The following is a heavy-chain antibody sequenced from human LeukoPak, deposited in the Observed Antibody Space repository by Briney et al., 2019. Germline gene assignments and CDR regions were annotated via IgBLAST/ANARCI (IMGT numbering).Heavy chain of an antibody. CDR3: ARGSNTVTTFRLGYYYYMDV. CDR2: IRYDASNQ. V-gene: IGHV3-30*02. D-gene: IGHD4-17*01. J-gene: IGHJ6*03. CDR1: GFTFSSYG. Sequence: GGSLRLSCAASGFTFSSYGMHWVRQAPGKGLEWVAFIRYDASNQYYADSVKGRFTISRDNSKNTLFLQMNSLRPEDTAVYYCARGSNTVTTFRLGYYYYMDVWGKGTTVTVSS.